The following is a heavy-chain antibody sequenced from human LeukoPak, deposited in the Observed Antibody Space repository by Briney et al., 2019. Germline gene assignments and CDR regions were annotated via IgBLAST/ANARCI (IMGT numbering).Heavy chain of an antibody. CDR1: GASISSNDYY. D-gene: IGHD1-26*01. CDR3: ARHPSHSGIYLKWFDP. CDR2: IHYSGST. J-gene: IGHJ5*02. Sequence: SETLSLTCPVSGASISSNDYYWGWIRQPPGKGLEWIGSIHYSGSTYYNPSLESRVTISVDTSKNHISLKLSSVTAADTAVYYFARHPSHSGIYLKWFDPWGQGTLVTVSS. V-gene: IGHV4-39*01.